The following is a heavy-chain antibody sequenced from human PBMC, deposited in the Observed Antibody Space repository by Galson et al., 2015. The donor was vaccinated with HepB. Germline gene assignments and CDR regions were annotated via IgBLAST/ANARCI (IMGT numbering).Heavy chain of an antibody. CDR3: AKEGGYSGSYYYYYYYMDV. CDR1: GFTFSSYG. V-gene: IGHV3-30*18. Sequence: SLRLSCAASGFTFSSYGMHWVRQAPGKGLEWVAVISYDGSNKYYADSVKGRFTIPRDNSKDTLYLQMNSLRAEDTAVYYCAKEGGYSGSYYYYYYYMDVWGKGTTVTVSS. D-gene: IGHD1-26*01. CDR2: ISYDGSNK. J-gene: IGHJ6*03.